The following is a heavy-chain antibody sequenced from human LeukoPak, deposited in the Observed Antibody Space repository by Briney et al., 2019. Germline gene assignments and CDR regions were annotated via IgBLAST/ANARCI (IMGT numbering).Heavy chain of an antibody. V-gene: IGHV3-30*02. CDR3: ARVRSGSYNWFDP. D-gene: IGHD1-26*01. CDR1: GFTFSDHH. Sequence: AGGSLRLSCAASGFTFSDHHMDWVRQAPGKGLEWVAFIRYDGSNKYYADPVKGRFTISRDNAKNTLFLQMNSLRAEDTAVYYCARVRSGSYNWFDPWGQGTLVTVSS. J-gene: IGHJ5*02. CDR2: IRYDGSNK.